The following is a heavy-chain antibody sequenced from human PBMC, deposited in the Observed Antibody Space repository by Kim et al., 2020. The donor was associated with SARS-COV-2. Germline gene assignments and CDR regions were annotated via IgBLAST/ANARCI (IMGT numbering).Heavy chain of an antibody. J-gene: IGHJ4*02. CDR3: VRGVPIF. D-gene: IGHD3-10*02. V-gene: IGHV3-7*01. CDR2: LNEDGSEK. Sequence: GGSLRLSCAASGFPFSSYWMNWVRQSPGKGLEWVANLNEDGSEKYYVASVKGHFTISRDNAKNSLYLQMNSLRAEDTAVYFCVRGVPIFWVQGTLLTVSS. CDR1: GFPFSSYW.